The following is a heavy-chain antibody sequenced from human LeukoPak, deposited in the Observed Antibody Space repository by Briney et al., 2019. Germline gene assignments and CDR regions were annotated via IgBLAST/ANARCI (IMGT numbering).Heavy chain of an antibody. Sequence: PSETLSLTCTVSGGSISSGSYYWSWIRQPAGKGLEWIGRIYTSGSTNYNPSLKSRVTISVDTSKSQFSLNLSSVTAADTAVYYCARVTTVLTVDYWGQGTLVTVSS. CDR3: ARVTTVLTVDY. J-gene: IGHJ4*02. CDR2: IYTSGST. V-gene: IGHV4-61*02. CDR1: GGSISSGSYY. D-gene: IGHD4-23*01.